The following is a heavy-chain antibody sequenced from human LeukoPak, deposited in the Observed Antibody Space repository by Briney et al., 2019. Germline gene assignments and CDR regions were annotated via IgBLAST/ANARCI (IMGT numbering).Heavy chain of an antibody. CDR1: GGTFSGYA. Sequence: SVKVSCKASGGTFSGYAISWVRQAPGQGLEWMGRIIPIFGTANYAQKFQGRVTITTDESTSTAYMELSSLRYEDTAVYYCARARAMRAAFNIWGQGTMVTVSA. J-gene: IGHJ3*02. V-gene: IGHV1-69*05. CDR3: ARARAMRAAFNI. CDR2: IIPIFGTA.